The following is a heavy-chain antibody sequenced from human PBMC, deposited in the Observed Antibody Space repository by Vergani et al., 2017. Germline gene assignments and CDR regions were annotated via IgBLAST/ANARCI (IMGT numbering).Heavy chain of an antibody. V-gene: IGHV2-26*01. Sequence: QVTLKESGPVLVKPTETLTLTCTVSGFSLSNARMGVSWIRQPPGKALEWLAHIFSNDEKSYSTSLKSRLTISKDTAKSQVVLTMTDMDPVDTATYYCARIRAARLPSYYYYYMDVWGKGTTVTVSS. CDR1: GFSLSNARMG. J-gene: IGHJ6*03. CDR2: IFSNDEK. CDR3: ARIRAARLPSYYYYYMDV. D-gene: IGHD6-6*01.